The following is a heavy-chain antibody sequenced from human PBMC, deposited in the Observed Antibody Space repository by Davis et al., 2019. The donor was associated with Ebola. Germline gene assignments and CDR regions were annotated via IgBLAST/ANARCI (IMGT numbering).Heavy chain of an antibody. CDR3: ARDIAMVQGVIYYGMDV. J-gene: IGHJ6*02. V-gene: IGHV3-7*01. D-gene: IGHD3-10*01. Sequence: PGGSLRPSCAAPGSTSSSNWMSWVRQAPGKGREWVANIKQDGSEKYYVDSVKGRFTISRDNAKNSLYLQMNSLRAEDTAVYYCARDIAMVQGVIYYGMDVWGQGTTVTVSS. CDR1: GSTSSSNW. CDR2: IKQDGSEK.